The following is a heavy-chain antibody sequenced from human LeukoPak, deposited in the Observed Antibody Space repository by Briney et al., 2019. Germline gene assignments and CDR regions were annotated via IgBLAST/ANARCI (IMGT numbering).Heavy chain of an antibody. J-gene: IGHJ6*02. Sequence: SETLSLTCAVYGGSFSGYYWSWIRQPPGKGLEWIGEINHSGSTNYNPSLKSRVTISVDTSKNQFSLKLSSVTAADTAVYYCARGGDSSGWYGYYYYGVDVWGQGTTVTVSS. CDR3: ARGGDSSGWYGYYYYGVDV. D-gene: IGHD6-19*01. CDR1: GGSFSGYY. V-gene: IGHV4-34*01. CDR2: INHSGST.